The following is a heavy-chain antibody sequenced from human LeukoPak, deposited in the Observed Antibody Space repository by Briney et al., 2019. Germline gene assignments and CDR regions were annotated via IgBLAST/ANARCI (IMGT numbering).Heavy chain of an antibody. CDR3: ARVPFGEAFPYYFDY. CDR1: GGSFSGYY. J-gene: IGHJ4*02. CDR2: IYYSGST. D-gene: IGHD3-10*01. Sequence: SETLSLTCAVYGGSFSGYYWGWIRKPPGTGLEWIGSIYYSGSTYYNPSLKRRVTISVDTSKNQFSLKLSSVTAADTAVYYCARVPFGEAFPYYFDYWGQGTLVTVSS. V-gene: IGHV4-34*01.